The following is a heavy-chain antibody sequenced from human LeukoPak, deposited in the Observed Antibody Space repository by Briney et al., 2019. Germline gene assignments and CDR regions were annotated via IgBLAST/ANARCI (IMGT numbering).Heavy chain of an antibody. Sequence: ASVKVSCKASGYTFTSYAMNWVRQAPGQGLEWTGWINTNTGNPTYAQGFTGRFVFSLDTSVSTAYLQISSLKAEDTAVYYCARMRELRFDNWFDPWGQGTLVTVSS. CDR3: ARMRELRFDNWFDP. D-gene: IGHD5-12*01. CDR1: GYTFTSYA. V-gene: IGHV7-4-1*02. J-gene: IGHJ5*02. CDR2: INTNTGNP.